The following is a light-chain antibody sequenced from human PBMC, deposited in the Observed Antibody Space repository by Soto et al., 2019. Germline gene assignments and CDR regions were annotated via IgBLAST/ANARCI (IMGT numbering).Light chain of an antibody. CDR1: SSYIGSTY. CDR3: AAWDDGLSGWV. J-gene: IGLJ3*02. V-gene: IGLV1-47*01. CDR2: RNN. Sequence: QSALTQPPSASGTPGQRVVISCSGSSSYIGSTYVYWYQQLPGTAPKLLIYRNNQRPSGVPDRFSGSKSGTSASLAISGLRSEDEADYYCAAWDDGLSGWVFGGGTQLTVL.